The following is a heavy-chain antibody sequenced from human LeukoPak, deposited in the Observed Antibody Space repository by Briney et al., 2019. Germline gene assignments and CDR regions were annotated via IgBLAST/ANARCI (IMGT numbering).Heavy chain of an antibody. J-gene: IGHJ6*03. CDR3: ARNWNDYYYYMDV. D-gene: IGHD1-1*01. V-gene: IGHV4-4*07. Sequence: PSQTLSLTCTVSGGSISSNYYWSWIRQPAGKGLEYIGRIYNSGITNYNPSLKSRVTMSVDTSKSQFSLKLSSVTAADTAVYYCARNWNDYYYYMDVWGKGTTVTVSS. CDR2: IYNSGIT. CDR1: GGSISSNYY.